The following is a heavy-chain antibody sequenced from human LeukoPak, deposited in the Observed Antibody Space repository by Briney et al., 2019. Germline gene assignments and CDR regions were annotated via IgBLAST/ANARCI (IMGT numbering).Heavy chain of an antibody. CDR3: ARERYSGYLVGYFDY. D-gene: IGHD5-12*01. CDR2: IYSGGST. Sequence: TSETLSLTCAVYGGSFSGYYWSWVRQAPGKGLEWVSVIYSGGSTYYADSVKGRFTISRDNSKNTLYLQMNSLRAEDTAVYYCARERYSGYLVGYFDYWGQGTLVTVSS. J-gene: IGHJ4*02. CDR1: GGSFSGYY. V-gene: IGHV3-66*01.